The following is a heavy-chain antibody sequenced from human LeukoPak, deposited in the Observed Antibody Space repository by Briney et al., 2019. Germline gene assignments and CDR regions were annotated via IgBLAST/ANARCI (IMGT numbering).Heavy chain of an antibody. J-gene: IGHJ6*03. Sequence: SQTLSLTCTVSGGSISSGSYYWSWIRQPAGKGLEWIGRIYTSGSTNYNPSLKSRVTISVDTSKNQFSLKLSSVTAADTAVYYCARGITMVRGVILNLYYSYMDVWGKGTTVTISS. CDR3: ARGITMVRGVILNLYYSYMDV. CDR2: IYTSGST. V-gene: IGHV4-61*02. CDR1: GGSISSGSYY. D-gene: IGHD3-10*01.